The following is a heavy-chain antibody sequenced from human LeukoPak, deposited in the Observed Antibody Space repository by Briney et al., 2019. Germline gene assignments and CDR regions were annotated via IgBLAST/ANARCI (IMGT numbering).Heavy chain of an antibody. J-gene: IGHJ5*02. V-gene: IGHV5-51*01. CDR2: IYPRVSDT. Sequence: LGESLQICCQGTGSSFTSYWIGGGRQVPGKGLEGMGIIYPRVSDTRYSPSFQGQVSISADKSISTAYLQWSSLKASDTAMYYCARRPITMVRGVPGWFDPWGQGTLVTVSS. D-gene: IGHD3-10*01. CDR1: GSSFTSYW. CDR3: ARRPITMVRGVPGWFDP.